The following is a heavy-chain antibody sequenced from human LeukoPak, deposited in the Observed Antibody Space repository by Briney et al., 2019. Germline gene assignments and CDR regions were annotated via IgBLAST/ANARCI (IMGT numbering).Heavy chain of an antibody. CDR1: GGSICNFF. CDR3: ARDWELGH. D-gene: IGHD1-26*01. V-gene: IGHV4-59*01. Sequence: SETLSLTCTVSGGSICNFFWSWIRQSPGEGLEWIGFIYENGRTSYNPSLKSRVTISVDMSKNQFSLRLTSTTAADTAVYYCARDWELGHWGRGHLVIVTS. J-gene: IGHJ4*02. CDR2: IYENGRT.